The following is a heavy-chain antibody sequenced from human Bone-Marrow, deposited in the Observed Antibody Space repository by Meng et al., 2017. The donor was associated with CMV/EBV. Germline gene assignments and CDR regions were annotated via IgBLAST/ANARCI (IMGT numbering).Heavy chain of an antibody. CDR2: INHSGST. Sequence: ESLKISCAASGFTFSSYWMSWVRQAPGKGLEWIGEINHSGSTNYNPSLKSRVTISVDTSKNQFSLKLSSVTAADTAVYYCARGRICSSTSCHREYFQHWGQGTLVTASS. V-gene: IGHV4-34*01. CDR1: GFTFSSYW. J-gene: IGHJ1*01. D-gene: IGHD2-2*01. CDR3: ARGRICSSTSCHREYFQH.